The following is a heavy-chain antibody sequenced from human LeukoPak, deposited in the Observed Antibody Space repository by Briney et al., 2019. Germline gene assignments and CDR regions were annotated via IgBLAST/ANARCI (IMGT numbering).Heavy chain of an antibody. CDR3: ARGVRSSGWYRD. J-gene: IGHJ4*02. V-gene: IGHV4-34*01. D-gene: IGHD6-19*01. CDR2: INHSGST. CDR1: GGSISSYY. Sequence: SETLSLTCTVSGGSISSYYWSWIRQPPGKGLEWIGEINHSGSTNYNPSLKSRVTISVDTSKNQFSLKLSSVTAADTAVYYCARGVRSSGWYRDWGQGTLVTVSS.